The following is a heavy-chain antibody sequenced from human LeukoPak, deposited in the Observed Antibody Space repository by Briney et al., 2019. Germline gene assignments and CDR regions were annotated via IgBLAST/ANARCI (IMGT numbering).Heavy chain of an antibody. J-gene: IGHJ5*02. Sequence: AASVKVSCXASGYTFTSYGISWVRQAPGQGLEWMAWISAYNGNTNYAQKLQGRVTMTTDTSTSTAYMELRSLRSDDTAVYYCARLPHCSSTSCRSEFNWFDPWGQGTLVTVSS. CDR3: ARLPHCSSTSCRSEFNWFDP. CDR2: ISAYNGNT. V-gene: IGHV1-18*01. CDR1: GYTFTSYG. D-gene: IGHD2-2*01.